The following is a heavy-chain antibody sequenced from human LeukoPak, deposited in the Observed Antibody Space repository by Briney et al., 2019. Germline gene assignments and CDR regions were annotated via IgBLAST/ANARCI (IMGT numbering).Heavy chain of an antibody. Sequence: ASVKVSCKASGYIFTNYAVNWVRQAPGQGLEWMGWIKTNTGNPTYAQGFTGRFVFSLDTFVSTAYLQISSLKAEDTAVYYCARDYYDGSGYFYTKWFDPWGQGTLVTVSS. CDR1: GYIFTNYA. V-gene: IGHV7-4-1*02. J-gene: IGHJ5*02. D-gene: IGHD3-22*01. CDR3: ARDYYDGSGYFYTKWFDP. CDR2: IKTNTGNP.